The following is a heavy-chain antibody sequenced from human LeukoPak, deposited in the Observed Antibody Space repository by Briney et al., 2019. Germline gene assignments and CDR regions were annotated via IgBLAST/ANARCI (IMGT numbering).Heavy chain of an antibody. V-gene: IGHV1-24*01. D-gene: IGHD2-15*01. J-gene: IGHJ5*02. CDR2: FDPEDGEI. CDR1: GYTLTEVS. Sequence: ASVKGSCKVSGYTLTEVSMHWVRQAPGKGLEWMGGFDPEDGEIIYAQKFQGRVTMTEDTYTDTAYMELSRLRSEETAVYYCATLGYCSAGSCYFRLNHWGRGTLVTVSS. CDR3: ATLGYCSAGSCYFRLNH.